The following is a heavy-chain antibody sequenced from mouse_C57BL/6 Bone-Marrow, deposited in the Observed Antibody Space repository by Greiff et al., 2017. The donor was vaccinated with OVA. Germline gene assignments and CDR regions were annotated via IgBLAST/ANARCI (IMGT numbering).Heavy chain of an antibody. D-gene: IGHD1-1*01. CDR3: ARGAYYYGSRYFDV. CDR1: GYTFTSYW. Sequence: QVQLQQPGAELVMPGASVKLSCKASGYTFTSYWMHWVKQRPGQGLEWIGEIDPSDSYTNYNQKFKGKSTLTVDKSSSTAYMQLSSLTSEDSAVYYCARGAYYYGSRYFDVWGTGTTVTVSS. CDR2: IDPSDSYT. J-gene: IGHJ1*03. V-gene: IGHV1-69*01.